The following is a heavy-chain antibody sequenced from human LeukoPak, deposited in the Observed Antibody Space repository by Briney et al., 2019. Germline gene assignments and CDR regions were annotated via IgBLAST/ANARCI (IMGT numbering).Heavy chain of an antibody. CDR2: INEDGSGE. CDR1: GFTFSSYW. D-gene: IGHD5-12*01. CDR3: ARESAYSGNADFDY. V-gene: IGHV3-7*04. J-gene: IGHJ4*02. Sequence: GGSLRLSCAASGFTFSSYWMSWVRRAPGKGLEWVANINEDGSGEYYVGSVRGRFTISRDNAKNSLYLQMKSLRAEDTAVYYCARESAYSGNADFDYWGQGTLVTVST.